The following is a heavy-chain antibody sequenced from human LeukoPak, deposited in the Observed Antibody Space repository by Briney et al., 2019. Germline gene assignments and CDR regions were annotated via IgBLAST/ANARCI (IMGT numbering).Heavy chain of an antibody. Sequence: PSETLSLTCTVSGGSISSGSYYWGWIRQPPGKGLEWIGSVPYSGSTYYKPSLKSRVTISVDTSKNQFSLKLSSVTAADTAVYYCARARHGYIYGYRPNELGHFFDYWGQGTLVTVSS. J-gene: IGHJ4*02. CDR1: GGSISSGSYY. CDR2: VPYSGST. V-gene: IGHV4-39*07. D-gene: IGHD5-18*01. CDR3: ARARHGYIYGYRPNELGHFFDY.